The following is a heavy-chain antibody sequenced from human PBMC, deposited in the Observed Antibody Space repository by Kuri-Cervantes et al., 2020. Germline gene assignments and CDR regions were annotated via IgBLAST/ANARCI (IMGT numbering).Heavy chain of an antibody. J-gene: IGHJ4*02. CDR1: GFTFSSYS. Sequence: GESLKISCAASGFTFSSYSMNWVRQAPGKGLEWVSAISGSGGSTYYADSVKGRFTISRDNSKNTLYLQMNSLRAEDTAVYYCAKFSNLLPLGYCSGGSCYPRHFDYWGQGTLVTVSS. D-gene: IGHD2-15*01. V-gene: IGHV3-23*01. CDR3: AKFSNLLPLGYCSGGSCYPRHFDY. CDR2: ISGSGGST.